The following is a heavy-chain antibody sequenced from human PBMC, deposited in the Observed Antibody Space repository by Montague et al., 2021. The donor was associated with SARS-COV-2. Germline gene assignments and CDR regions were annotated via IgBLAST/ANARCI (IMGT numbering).Heavy chain of an antibody. CDR1: GGSISSSSYY. D-gene: IGHD2-21*01. Sequence: SETLSLTCTVSGGSISSSSYYWGWIRQPPGKGLEWIGTIYYGRSTYYNPSLKSRVTISVDTSKNQFSLKLSSVTAADTAVYYCARQEGDIVVAIAIRGPYYFDYWGQGTLVTVSS. CDR2: IYYGRST. J-gene: IGHJ4*02. V-gene: IGHV4-39*01. CDR3: ARQEGDIVVAIAIRGPYYFDY.